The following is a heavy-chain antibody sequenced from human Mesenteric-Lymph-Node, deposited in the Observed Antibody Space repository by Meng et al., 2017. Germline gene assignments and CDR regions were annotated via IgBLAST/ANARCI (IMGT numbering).Heavy chain of an antibody. CDR2: ISGSGGST. CDR1: GFTFSSYA. CDR3: ARTAMVRGVIITPTFDY. D-gene: IGHD3-10*01. V-gene: IGHV3-23*01. J-gene: IGHJ4*02. Sequence: GGSLRLSCAASGFTFSSYAMSWVRQAPGKGLEWVSAISGSGGSTYYADSVKGRFTISRDNSKNTLYLQMNSLRAEDTAVYYCARTAMVRGVIITPTFDYWGQGTLVTVSS.